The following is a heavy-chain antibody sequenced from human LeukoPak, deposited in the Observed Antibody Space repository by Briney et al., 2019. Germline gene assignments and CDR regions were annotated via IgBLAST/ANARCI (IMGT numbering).Heavy chain of an antibody. D-gene: IGHD6-13*01. Sequence: ASVKVSCKASGYTFTSYNMHWVRQAPGQGLEWMGIINPSGGSTSYAQKFQGRVTMTRVTSTSTVYMELSSLRSEDTAVYYCARGVPSHSSSWAPPDYWGQGTLVTVSS. CDR1: GYTFTSYN. V-gene: IGHV1-46*01. CDR2: INPSGGST. J-gene: IGHJ4*02. CDR3: ARGVPSHSSSWAPPDY.